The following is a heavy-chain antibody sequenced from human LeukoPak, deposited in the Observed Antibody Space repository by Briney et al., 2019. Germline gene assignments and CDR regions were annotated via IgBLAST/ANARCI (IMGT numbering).Heavy chain of an antibody. CDR3: ARAGCSSTSCSFFDY. V-gene: IGHV3-21*01. D-gene: IGHD2-2*01. CDR2: ISSSSSYI. J-gene: IGHJ4*02. Sequence: PGGSLRLSCAASGFTFSSYSMNWVRQAPGKGLEWVSSISSSSSYIYYADSVKGRFTISRDNAKNSLYLQMNSLRAEDTAVYYCARAGCSSTSCSFFDYWGQGTLVTVSS. CDR1: GFTFSSYS.